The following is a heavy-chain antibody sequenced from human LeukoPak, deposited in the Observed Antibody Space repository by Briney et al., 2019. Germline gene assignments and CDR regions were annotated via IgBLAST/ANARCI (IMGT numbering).Heavy chain of an antibody. Sequence: GASLRLSCAASGFTFSNYGMRWVRQPPRKGLEWLAFMRYDGRNTHYTDSVKGRFTISRDNSKNTLFLQMNCLTSEDTALYYCGRVGLVSGASYGSESEAADYWGQGTLVTVAS. J-gene: IGHJ4*02. CDR2: MRYDGRNT. V-gene: IGHV3-30*02. CDR1: GFTFSNYG. D-gene: IGHD3-10*01. CDR3: GRVGLVSGASYGSESEAADY.